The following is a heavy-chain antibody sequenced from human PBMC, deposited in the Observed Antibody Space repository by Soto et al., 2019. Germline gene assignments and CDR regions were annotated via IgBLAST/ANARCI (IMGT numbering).Heavy chain of an antibody. CDR1: GGSISSSSYY. CDR2: IYYSGGT. D-gene: IGHD3-3*01. Sequence: SETLSLTCTVSGGSISSSSYYWGWIRQPPGKGLEWIGSIYYSGGTYYNPSLKSRVTISVDTSKNQFSLKLSSVTAADTAVYYCARNTNYYDFWSGYYSELFDYWGQGTLVTVSS. J-gene: IGHJ4*02. CDR3: ARNTNYYDFWSGYYSELFDY. V-gene: IGHV4-39*01.